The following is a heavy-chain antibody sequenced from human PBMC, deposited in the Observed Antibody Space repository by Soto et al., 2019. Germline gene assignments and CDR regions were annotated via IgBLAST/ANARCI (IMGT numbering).Heavy chain of an antibody. V-gene: IGHV4-61*01. CDR3: VGDWGPYWFDP. J-gene: IGHJ5*02. CDR2: IYDGGTT. CDR1: GGSLGGGTNY. Sequence: VRLQESGPRSVKASETLSLTCTVPGGSLGGGTNYWNWVPQAPGKGLEWIGYIYDGGTTKYNPSLKSRVTIPQDTSKNQFSLRINSVIASDTAVYYCVGDWGPYWFDPWGQGILVTVSS. D-gene: IGHD3-16*01.